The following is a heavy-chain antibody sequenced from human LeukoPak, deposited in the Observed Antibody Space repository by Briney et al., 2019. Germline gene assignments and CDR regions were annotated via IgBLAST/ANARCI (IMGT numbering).Heavy chain of an antibody. CDR1: GGSISSSSYY. CDR3: ARRRSGSYGVIDY. J-gene: IGHJ4*02. CDR2: IYYSGST. D-gene: IGHD1-26*01. V-gene: IGHV4-39*01. Sequence: SETLSLTCTVSGGSISSSSYYWGWIRQPPGKGLEWIGSIYYSGSTYYNPSLKSRVTISVDTSKNQFSLKLSSVTAADTAVYYCARRRSGSYGVIDYWGQGTLVTVSS.